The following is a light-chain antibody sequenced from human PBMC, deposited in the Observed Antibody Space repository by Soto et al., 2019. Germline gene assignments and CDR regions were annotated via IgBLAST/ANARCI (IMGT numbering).Light chain of an antibody. CDR3: QHRTSWPVT. CDR1: QTVDND. J-gene: IGKJ4*01. V-gene: IGKV3-11*01. Sequence: EIVLTQSPATLSLSPGEGATLSCWASQTVDNDLAWYQQRPGQAPRLLIYDVSNRATGVPARFSGSGSATAFTLTINSLEAEDFAISYCQHRTSWPVTFGGGTKVE. CDR2: DVS.